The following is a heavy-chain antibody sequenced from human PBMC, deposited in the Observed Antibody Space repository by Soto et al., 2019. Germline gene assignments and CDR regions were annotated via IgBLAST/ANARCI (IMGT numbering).Heavy chain of an antibody. CDR1: GYTFTSYG. D-gene: IGHD5-12*01. CDR3: ARVGGYSGYESGWFDP. Sequence: VASVKVSCKASGYTFTSYGISWVRQAPGQGLEWMGWISAYNGNTNYAQKLQGRVTMTTDTSTSTAYMELRSLRSDDTAVYYCARVGGYSGYESGWFDPWGQGTLVTVSS. V-gene: IGHV1-18*01. J-gene: IGHJ5*02. CDR2: ISAYNGNT.